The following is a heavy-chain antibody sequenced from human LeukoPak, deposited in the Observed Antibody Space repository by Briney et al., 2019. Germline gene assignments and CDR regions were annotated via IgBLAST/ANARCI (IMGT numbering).Heavy chain of an antibody. CDR3: ALGGAPTGYSYGYYSWFDP. CDR1: GYTFTGYY. D-gene: IGHD5-18*01. CDR2: INPNSGGT. Sequence: GASVKVSCKASGYTFTGYYMHWVRQTPGQGLEWMGWINPNSGGTNYAQKFQGRVTMTRDTSISTAYKELSRLRSDDTAVYYCALGGAPTGYSYGYYSWFDPWGQGTLVTVSS. J-gene: IGHJ5*02. V-gene: IGHV1-2*02.